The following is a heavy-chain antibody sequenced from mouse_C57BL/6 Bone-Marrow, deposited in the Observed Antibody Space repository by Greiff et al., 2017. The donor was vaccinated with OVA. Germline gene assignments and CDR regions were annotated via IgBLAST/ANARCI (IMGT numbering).Heavy chain of an antibody. D-gene: IGHD3-3*01. V-gene: IGHV5-17*01. Sequence: DVKLVESGGGLVKPGGSLKLSCAASGFTFSDYGMHWVRQAPEKGLEWVAYISSGSSTIYYADTVKGRFTISRDNAKTTLFLQMTSLRSEDTAMYYCAREGGTYWGQGTTLTVSS. CDR2: ISSGSSTI. J-gene: IGHJ2*01. CDR1: GFTFSDYG. CDR3: AREGGTY.